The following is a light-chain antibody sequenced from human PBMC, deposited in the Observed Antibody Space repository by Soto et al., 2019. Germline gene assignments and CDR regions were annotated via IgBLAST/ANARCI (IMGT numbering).Light chain of an antibody. J-gene: IGKJ1*01. CDR3: QQYNTYPS. Sequence: DTQMTQSPSTLSASVGDRVTITCRASQSINDWLAWYQQKPGKAPKLLIFKASSLESEVPPRFSGSGSGTEFTLTIGGLQPDDFATYYCQQYNTYPSFGQGTKVEIK. CDR2: KAS. CDR1: QSINDW. V-gene: IGKV1-5*03.